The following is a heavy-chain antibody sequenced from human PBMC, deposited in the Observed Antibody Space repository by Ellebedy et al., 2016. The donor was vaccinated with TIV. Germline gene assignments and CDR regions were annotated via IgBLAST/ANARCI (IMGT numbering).Heavy chain of an antibody. V-gene: IGHV1-69*13. Sequence: SVKVSXKASGGTFSNYVFSWVRQAPGQGLEWMGGIIPIFGTTNYAQKFLGRITVTADESTSTAYMELTSLRSEDTAVYYCAREGSITTAYYYGMDVWGQGTTVTVSS. D-gene: IGHD3-3*01. CDR3: AREGSITTAYYYGMDV. J-gene: IGHJ6*02. CDR2: IIPIFGTT. CDR1: GGTFSNYV.